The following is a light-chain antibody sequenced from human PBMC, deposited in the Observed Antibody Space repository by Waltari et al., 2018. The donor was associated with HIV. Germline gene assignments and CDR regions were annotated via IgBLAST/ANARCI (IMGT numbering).Light chain of an antibody. V-gene: IGKV1-39*01. Sequence: DIQMTQSPSFLSASVGDRVTITCRASQSINTYLNWYQQKPGKAPKLLIYAASTLQSGVPSRFSGSGSVTDFTLTITSLQSEDFATYYCQRAVNAPYTFGQGTRVDIK. J-gene: IGKJ2*01. CDR3: QRAVNAPYT. CDR1: QSINTY. CDR2: AAS.